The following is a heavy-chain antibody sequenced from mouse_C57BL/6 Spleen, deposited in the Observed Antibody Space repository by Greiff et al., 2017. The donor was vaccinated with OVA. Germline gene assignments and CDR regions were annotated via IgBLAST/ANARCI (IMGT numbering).Heavy chain of an antibody. D-gene: IGHD2-5*01. J-gene: IGHJ2*01. CDR1: GFTFSDYG. CDR2: ISSGSSTI. Sequence: EVMLVESGGGLVKPGGSLKLSCAASGFTFSDYGMHWVRQAPEKGLEWVAYISSGSSTIYYADTVKGRFTISRDNAKNTLFLQMTSLRSEDTAMYYCARRYSNYVDYFDYWGQGTTLTVSS. V-gene: IGHV5-17*01. CDR3: ARRYSNYVDYFDY.